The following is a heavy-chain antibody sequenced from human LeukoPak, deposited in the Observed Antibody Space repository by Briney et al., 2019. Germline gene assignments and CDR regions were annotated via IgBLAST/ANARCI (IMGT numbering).Heavy chain of an antibody. Sequence: PGGSPRLSCAASGFTLNTYGMHWVRQAPGKGLEWVAVIWDDGSNKYYADSVKGRFTISRDISKNTLYLQMDSLRAEDTAVYYCARDQIYTYGTTAPLDHWGQGTLVTVSS. CDR3: ARDQIYTYGTTAPLDH. J-gene: IGHJ4*02. CDR2: IWDDGSNK. CDR1: GFTLNTYG. D-gene: IGHD5-18*01. V-gene: IGHV3-33*01.